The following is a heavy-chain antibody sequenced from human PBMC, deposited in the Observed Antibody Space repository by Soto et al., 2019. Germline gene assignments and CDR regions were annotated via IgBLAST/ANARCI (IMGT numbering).Heavy chain of an antibody. CDR2: INHHGTET. V-gene: IGHV3-7*03. CDR1: GFTFSSYA. CDR3: ATDILDY. J-gene: IGHJ4*02. Sequence: GGSLRLSCAASGFTFSSYAMNWVRQAPGKGLEWVANINHHGTETYYADSVEGRFSISRDNAYHSVYLQMNSLRAEDTAIYYCATDILDYWGQGTSVTVS.